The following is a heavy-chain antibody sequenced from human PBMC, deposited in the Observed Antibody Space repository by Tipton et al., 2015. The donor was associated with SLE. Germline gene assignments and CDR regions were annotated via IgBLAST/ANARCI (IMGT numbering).Heavy chain of an antibody. V-gene: IGHV4-31*03. CDR3: AREVLTVRDSVAFDV. Sequence: TLSLTCTVSGGSLISTHHFLSWVRQHPGKGLEWVGYIFHSGSAHYNPPLKSRATISVDTSNNLFSLQLNSVTAADTAVYYCAREVLTVRDSVAFDVWGQGTAVTVPS. D-gene: IGHD4/OR15-4a*01. CDR2: IFHSGSA. CDR1: GGSLISTHHF. J-gene: IGHJ3*01.